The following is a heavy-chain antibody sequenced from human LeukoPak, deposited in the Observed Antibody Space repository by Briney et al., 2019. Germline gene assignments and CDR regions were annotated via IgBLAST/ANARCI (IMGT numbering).Heavy chain of an antibody. V-gene: IGHV4-31*03. Sequence: SDTLSLTRTVSGGSISRGGYYWRWIRQHPGKGLEWIGYIYYSGSTYYNPSLKSRVTISVDTSKNQFSLKLSSVTAADTAVYYCARGANYYDSSGYSSLPDLELTYWGQGTLVTVSS. CDR3: ARGANYYDSSGYSSLPDLELTY. CDR1: GGSISRGGYY. D-gene: IGHD3-22*01. J-gene: IGHJ4*02. CDR2: IYYSGST.